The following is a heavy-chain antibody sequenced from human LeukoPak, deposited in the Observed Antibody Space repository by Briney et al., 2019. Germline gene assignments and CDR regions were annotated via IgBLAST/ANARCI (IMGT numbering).Heavy chain of an antibody. D-gene: IGHD3-3*01. Sequence: GASVKVSCKASGYTFTGYYMHWVRQAPGQGLEWMGWINPNSGGTNHAQKFQGRVTMTRDTSISTAYMELSRLRSDDTAVYYCARGITIFGVVIIDFDYWGQGTLVTVSS. CDR2: INPNSGGT. CDR3: ARGITIFGVVIIDFDY. V-gene: IGHV1-2*02. CDR1: GYTFTGYY. J-gene: IGHJ4*02.